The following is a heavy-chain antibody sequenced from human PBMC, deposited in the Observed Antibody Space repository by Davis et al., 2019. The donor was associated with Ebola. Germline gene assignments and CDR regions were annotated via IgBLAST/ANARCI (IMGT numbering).Heavy chain of an antibody. D-gene: IGHD3-16*01. V-gene: IGHV4-4*02. CDR3: ARDHGSGPFGGGYFDY. CDR1: GGSISSSNW. CDR2: IYHSGST. Sequence: MPSETLSLTCAVSGGSISSSNWWSWVRQPPGKGLEWIGEIYHSGSTNYNPFLKSRVTISVDKSKNQFSLKLSSVTAADTAVYYCARDHGSGPFGGGYFDYWGQGTLVTVSS. J-gene: IGHJ4*02.